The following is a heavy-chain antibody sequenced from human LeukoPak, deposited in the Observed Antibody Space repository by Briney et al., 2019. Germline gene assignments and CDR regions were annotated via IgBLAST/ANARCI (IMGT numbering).Heavy chain of an antibody. D-gene: IGHD6-13*01. CDR1: GGSFSSYY. CDR3: ARVKPHSSSWYWYRPNWFDP. Sequence: KTSETLSLTCAVYGGSFSSYYWSWIRQPPGKGLEWIGEINHSGSTNYNPSLKSRVTISVDTSKNQFSLKLSSVTAADTAVYYCARVKPHSSSWYWYRPNWFDPWGQGTLVTVSS. V-gene: IGHV4-34*01. J-gene: IGHJ5*02. CDR2: INHSGST.